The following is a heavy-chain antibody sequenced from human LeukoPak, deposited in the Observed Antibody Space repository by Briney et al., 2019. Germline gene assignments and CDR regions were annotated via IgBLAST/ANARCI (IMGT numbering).Heavy chain of an antibody. Sequence: ASETLSLTCTVSGGSISNYDWSWIRQPPGKGLEWIGYIYYSGSTNYNPSLKSRVTISVDTSKNQFSLKLSSVTGADTAVYYCARDSAYYNFWSGYYEPYYYYMDVWGKGTTVTVSS. D-gene: IGHD3-3*01. J-gene: IGHJ6*03. CDR2: IYYSGST. CDR3: ARDSAYYNFWSGYYEPYYYYMDV. V-gene: IGHV4-59*01. CDR1: GGSISNYD.